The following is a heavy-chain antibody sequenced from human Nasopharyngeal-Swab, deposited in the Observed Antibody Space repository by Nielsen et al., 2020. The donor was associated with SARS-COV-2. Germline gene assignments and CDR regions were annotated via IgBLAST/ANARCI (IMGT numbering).Heavy chain of an antibody. Sequence: GGSLRLSCAASGFTFSSYSMNWVRQAPGKGLEWVSYISSSSSTIYYADSVKGRFTISRDNAKNSLYLQMNSLRAEDTAVYYCARVGPGVVVVASIDYWGQGTLVTASS. CDR2: ISSSSSTI. D-gene: IGHD2-15*01. V-gene: IGHV3-48*01. CDR1: GFTFSSYS. J-gene: IGHJ4*02. CDR3: ARVGPGVVVVASIDY.